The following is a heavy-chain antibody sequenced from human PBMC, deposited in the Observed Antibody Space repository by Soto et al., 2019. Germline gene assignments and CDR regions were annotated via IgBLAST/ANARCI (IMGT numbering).Heavy chain of an antibody. CDR3: ARDRDCSGGSCSPGAFDI. D-gene: IGHD2-15*01. CDR1: GYTFTSYA. CDR2: INAGNGNT. J-gene: IGHJ3*02. V-gene: IGHV1-3*01. Sequence: QVQLVQSGAEVKKPGASVKVSCKASGYTFTSYAMHWVRQAPGQRLEWMGWINAGNGNTKYSQKFQGRVTITRDTSASTAYMELSSLRSEDTAVYYCARDRDCSGGSCSPGAFDIWGQVTMVTVSS.